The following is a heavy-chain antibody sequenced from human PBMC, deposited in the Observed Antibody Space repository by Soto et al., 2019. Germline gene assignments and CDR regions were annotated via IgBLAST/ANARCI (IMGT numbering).Heavy chain of an antibody. V-gene: IGHV3-21*01. CDR1: GFTFSSYS. D-gene: IGHD3-22*01. J-gene: IGHJ4*01. CDR2: ISSSSSYI. Sequence: EVQLVESGGGLVKPGGSLRLSCAASGFTFSSYSMNWVRQAPGKGLEWVSSISSSSSYIYYADSVKGRFTISRDNAKNSLYLQMNSLRAEDTAVYYCARDYYDSSGYHAVPVSDYWGHGTLVTVSS. CDR3: ARDYYDSSGYHAVPVSDY.